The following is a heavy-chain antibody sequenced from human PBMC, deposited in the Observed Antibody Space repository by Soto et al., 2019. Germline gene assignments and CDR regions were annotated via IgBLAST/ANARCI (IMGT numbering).Heavy chain of an antibody. CDR1: GGSISSGGYY. CDR2: IYYSGST. V-gene: IGHV4-31*03. CDR3: AAETHRVYCTNGVCPGGY. Sequence: PSETLSLTCTVFGGSISSGGYYWSWIRQHPGKGLEWIGYIYYSGSTYYNPSLKSRVTISVDTSKNQFSLELSSLRSEDTAVYYCAAETHRVYCTNGVCPGGYWGQGTLVTVSS. D-gene: IGHD2-8*01. J-gene: IGHJ4*02.